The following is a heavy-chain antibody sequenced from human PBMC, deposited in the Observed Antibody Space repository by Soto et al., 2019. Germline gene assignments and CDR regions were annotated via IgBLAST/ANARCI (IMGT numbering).Heavy chain of an antibody. CDR2: ISFDGSNK. CDR1: GFTISDYG. CDR3: AKNPGYYYDSTGYHFDY. D-gene: IGHD3-22*01. V-gene: IGHV3-30*18. Sequence: LRLSSVTFGFTISDYGMHRVSKAPGKGLEGVAVISFDGSNKYYADSVKGRVTISRDNSKNTLYLQMNSLRAEDTAVYYCAKNPGYYYDSTGYHFDYWGQGTLVTVSS. J-gene: IGHJ4*02.